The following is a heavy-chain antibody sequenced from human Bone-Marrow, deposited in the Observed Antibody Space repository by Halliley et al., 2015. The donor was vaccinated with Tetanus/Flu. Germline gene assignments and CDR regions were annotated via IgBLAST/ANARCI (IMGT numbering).Heavy chain of an antibody. D-gene: IGHD3-16*01. CDR1: GFAFSNYD. V-gene: IGHV3-23*01. J-gene: IGHJ4*02. CDR2: ISGSGGRT. CDR3: ARDLYLWGSFVWGMYLADY. Sequence: SLRLSCSASGFAFSNYDMNWLRQAPGKGLEWVASISGSGGRTYYADHVKGRFTISRDNAKNSLYLQMNSLRAEDTAVYYCARDLYLWGSFVWGMYLADYWGQGTLVTVSS.